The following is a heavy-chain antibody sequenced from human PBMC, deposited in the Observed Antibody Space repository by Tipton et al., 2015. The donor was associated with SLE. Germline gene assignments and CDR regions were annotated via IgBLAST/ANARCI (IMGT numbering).Heavy chain of an antibody. J-gene: IGHJ4*02. Sequence: LRLSCAVSGYSISSGHYWGWIRQPPGKGLEWIGNLYATGGSDYNPSLKSRLILSLDPSKNQFSLKLRSVTAADTAVYYCAREQPTDYVFDYWGQGTLVTVSS. CDR3: AREQPTDYVFDY. V-gene: IGHV4-38-2*02. D-gene: IGHD4-17*01. CDR2: LYATGGS. CDR1: GYSISSGHY.